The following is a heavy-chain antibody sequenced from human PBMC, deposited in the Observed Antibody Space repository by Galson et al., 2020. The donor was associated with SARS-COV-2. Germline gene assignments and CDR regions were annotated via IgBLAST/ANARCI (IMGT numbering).Heavy chain of an antibody. J-gene: IGHJ4*02. CDR2: INIDGSVT. V-gene: IGHV3-74*01. D-gene: IGHD3-3*02. CDR3: VRGGAFGTREGGF. Sequence: GGSLRLSCAASGFTFKSHWMDWVRQVPGKGLEWVSHINIDGSVTRYADSVKGRFTISRDNAEDTLYLQMNSLRVEDTAVYYCVRGGAFGTREGGFWGQGTRVTVSS. CDR1: GFTFKSHW.